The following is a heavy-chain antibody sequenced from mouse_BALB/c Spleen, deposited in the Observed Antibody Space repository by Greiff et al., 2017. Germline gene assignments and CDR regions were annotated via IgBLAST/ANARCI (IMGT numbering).Heavy chain of an antibody. CDR3: TRGNGYDKAY. J-gene: IGHJ3*01. CDR1: GYTFTDYE. CDR2: IDPETGGT. D-gene: IGHD2-2*01. V-gene: IGHV1-15*01. Sequence: VKLQQSGAELVRPGASVTLSCKASGYTFTDYEMHWVKQTPVHGLEWIGAIDPETGGTAYNQKFKGKATLTADKSSSTAYMELRSLTSEDSAVYYCTRGNGYDKAYWGQGTLVTVSA.